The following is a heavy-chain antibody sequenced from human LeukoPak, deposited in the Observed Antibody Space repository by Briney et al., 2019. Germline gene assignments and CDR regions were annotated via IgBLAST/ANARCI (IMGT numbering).Heavy chain of an antibody. Sequence: PGGSLRLSCAASGFTFSSYPMHWVRQAPGKGLEWVAVISYDGSNKYYADSVKGRFTISRDNSKNTLYLQMNSLKTEDTAVYYCARAVTTGGNFDYWGQGTLVTVSS. J-gene: IGHJ4*02. D-gene: IGHD3-16*01. CDR1: GFTFSSYP. V-gene: IGHV3-30-3*01. CDR2: ISYDGSNK. CDR3: ARAVTTGGNFDY.